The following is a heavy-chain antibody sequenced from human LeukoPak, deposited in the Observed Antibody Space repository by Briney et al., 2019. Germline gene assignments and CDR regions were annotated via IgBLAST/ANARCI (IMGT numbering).Heavy chain of an antibody. J-gene: IGHJ3*02. V-gene: IGHV1-18*01. Sequence: ALVKVSCKAAGYTFTSYGISCVRQAPGQGLEWMGWISAYNGNTNYAQKLQGRVTMTTDTSTSTAYMELRSLRSDDTAVYYCATDLPIVVVVAAPRDAFDIWGQGTMVTVSS. CDR2: ISAYNGNT. D-gene: IGHD2-15*01. CDR3: ATDLPIVVVVAAPRDAFDI. CDR1: GYTFTSYG.